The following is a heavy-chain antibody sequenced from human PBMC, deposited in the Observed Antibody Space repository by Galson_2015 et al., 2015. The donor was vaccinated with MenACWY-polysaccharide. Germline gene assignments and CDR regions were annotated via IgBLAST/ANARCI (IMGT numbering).Heavy chain of an antibody. J-gene: IGHJ3*02. CDR1: GFSFRGSG. Sequence: SLRPSCAASGFSFRGSGMHWVRQAPGKGLEWVAVIHYDGSIKAFADSVKGRFTISRDNSKNTLFLEMNSLRAEDTAVYFCAREGSRIVFHAFDIWGQGTMVTVSS. D-gene: IGHD6-13*01. CDR3: AREGSRIVFHAFDI. V-gene: IGHV3-33*01. CDR2: IHYDGSIK.